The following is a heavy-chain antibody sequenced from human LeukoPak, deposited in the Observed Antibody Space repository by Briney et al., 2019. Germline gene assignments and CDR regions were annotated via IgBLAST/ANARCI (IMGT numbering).Heavy chain of an antibody. CDR3: AEVERRNY. J-gene: IGHJ4*02. Sequence: SETLSLTCTVSGGSISSSSYYWGWIRQPPGKGLEWIGSIYYSGSTYYNPSLKSRVTISVDTSKNQFSLKLRSVTAADTAVYYCAEVERRNYWGQGTLVTVSS. V-gene: IGHV4-39*01. CDR2: IYYSGST. D-gene: IGHD1-1*01. CDR1: GGSISSSSYY.